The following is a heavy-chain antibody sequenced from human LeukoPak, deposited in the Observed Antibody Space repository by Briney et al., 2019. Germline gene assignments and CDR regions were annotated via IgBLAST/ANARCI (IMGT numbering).Heavy chain of an antibody. V-gene: IGHV3-13*01. Sequence: GGSLRLSCAASGFTFSSYDMHWVRQATGKGLEWVSAIGTAGDTYYPGSVKGRFTISRENAKNSLYLQMNSLRAGDTAVYYCARDPLWFGEDYWGQGTLVTVSS. CDR2: IGTAGDT. CDR3: ARDPLWFGEDY. CDR1: GFTFSSYD. J-gene: IGHJ4*02. D-gene: IGHD3-10*01.